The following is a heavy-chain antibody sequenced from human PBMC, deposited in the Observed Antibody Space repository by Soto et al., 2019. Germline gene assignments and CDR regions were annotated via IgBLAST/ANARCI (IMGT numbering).Heavy chain of an antibody. CDR2: IIPIFGTA. CDR3: ARDQVKPHNSTTMIVVGLFDI. CDR1: GYTFTGYY. V-gene: IGHV1-69*13. Sequence: ASVKVSCKASGYTFTGYYMHWVRQAPGQGLEWMGGIIPIFGTANYAQKFQGRVTITADESTSTAYMELSSLRSEDTAVYYCARDQVKPHNSTTMIVVGLFDIWGQGTMVTVSS. D-gene: IGHD3-22*01. J-gene: IGHJ3*02.